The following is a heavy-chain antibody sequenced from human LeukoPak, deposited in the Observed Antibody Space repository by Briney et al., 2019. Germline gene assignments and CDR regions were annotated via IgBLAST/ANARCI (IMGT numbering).Heavy chain of an antibody. D-gene: IGHD3-3*01. CDR3: ARDTPPHIRSGSFDP. V-gene: IGHV4-59*12. Sequence: PSETLSLTCTVSGDSISSCYWSWIRQPPGRGLEWIGYIYYTGSTNYNPSLKSRVTISVDTSKNQFSLQLNSVTPEDTAVYYCARDTPPHIRSGSFDPWGQGTLVTVSS. J-gene: IGHJ5*02. CDR2: IYYTGST. CDR1: GDSISSCY.